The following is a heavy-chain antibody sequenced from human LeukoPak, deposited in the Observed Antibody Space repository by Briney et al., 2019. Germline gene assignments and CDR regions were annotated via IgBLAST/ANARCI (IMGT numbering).Heavy chain of an antibody. Sequence: GGSLRLSCSASGFTFSSYAMHWVRQAPGKGLEYVSAISPDGGNTYYADSVKGRFSISRDNSKNTLYLQMSSLRPEDSAVYYCVPKGTEGYWGQGTLVTVSS. CDR2: ISPDGGNT. V-gene: IGHV3-64D*06. CDR3: VPKGTEGY. CDR1: GFTFSSYA. J-gene: IGHJ4*02.